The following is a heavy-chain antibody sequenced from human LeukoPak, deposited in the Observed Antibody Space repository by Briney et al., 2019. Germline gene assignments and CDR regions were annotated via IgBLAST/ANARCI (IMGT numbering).Heavy chain of an antibody. J-gene: IGHJ5*02. CDR3: AKTLGDYGDYWFDP. V-gene: IGHV3-23*01. Sequence: GGSLRLSCAASEFTFSSYAMSWVRQAPGKGLEWVSAISGSGGSTYYADSVKGRFTISRDNSKNTLYLQMNSLRAEDTAVYYCAKTLGDYGDYWFDPWGQGTLVTVSS. CDR2: ISGSGGST. CDR1: EFTFSSYA. D-gene: IGHD4-17*01.